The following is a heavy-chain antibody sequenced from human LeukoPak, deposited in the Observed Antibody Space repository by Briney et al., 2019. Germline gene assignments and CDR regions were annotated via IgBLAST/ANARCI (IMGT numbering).Heavy chain of an antibody. CDR2: INPNSGGT. CDR1: GFTFTVSY. J-gene: IGHJ4*02. V-gene: IGHV1-2*02. Sequence: AAVRVSCKPSGFTFTVSYIHWIRQAPGQGLEWLGWINPNSGGTNYAQKFQGRVTMTRDTSISTAYMELSRLRSDDTAVYFCATSRGQGYGYILDCWGQGTLVTVSS. D-gene: IGHD5-18*01. CDR3: ATSRGQGYGYILDC.